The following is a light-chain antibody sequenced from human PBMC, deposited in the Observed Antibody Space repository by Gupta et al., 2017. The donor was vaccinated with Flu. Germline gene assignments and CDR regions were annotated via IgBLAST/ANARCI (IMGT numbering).Light chain of an antibody. CDR1: QSVGSN. CDR2: GAS. J-gene: IGKJ2*01. Sequence: EIVMTQSPATLSVSPGEGVTLPCRASQSVGSNLAWYQQKPRQAPRLLIYGASTRATGIPGRFRGSGSDTDFTLTISSLQSEDFAVYYCQQYFGWPPRTFGRGTKLEI. V-gene: IGKV3-15*01. CDR3: QQYFGWPPRT.